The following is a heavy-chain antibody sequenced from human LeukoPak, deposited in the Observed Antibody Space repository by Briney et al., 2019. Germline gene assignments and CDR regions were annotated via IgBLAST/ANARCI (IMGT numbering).Heavy chain of an antibody. CDR3: ARVSYGNNATPFDF. Sequence: GASVKVSCKASGYIFTDYYIHWVRQAPGQGPEWMGRTNPNTGGTDYVQKFQGRVTMTRDTSLSTAFMELSSLKSDDTAVYYCARVSYGNNATPFDFWGQGTLVTVSS. CDR2: TNPNTGGT. V-gene: IGHV1-2*06. D-gene: IGHD2-8*01. CDR1: GYIFTDYY. J-gene: IGHJ4*02.